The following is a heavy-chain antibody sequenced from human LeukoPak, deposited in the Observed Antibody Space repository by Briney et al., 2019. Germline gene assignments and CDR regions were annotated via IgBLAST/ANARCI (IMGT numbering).Heavy chain of an antibody. V-gene: IGHV3-30*18. J-gene: IGHJ4*02. CDR3: AKDLEALKPDYYDSSGPPY. D-gene: IGHD3-22*01. CDR1: GFTFSSYG. CDR2: ISYDGSNK. Sequence: GGSLRLSCAASGFTFSSYGMHWVRQAPGKGLEWVAVISYDGSNKYYADSVKGRFTISRDNSKNTLHLQMNSLRAEDTAVYYCAKDLEALKPDYYDSSGPPYWGQGTLVTVSS.